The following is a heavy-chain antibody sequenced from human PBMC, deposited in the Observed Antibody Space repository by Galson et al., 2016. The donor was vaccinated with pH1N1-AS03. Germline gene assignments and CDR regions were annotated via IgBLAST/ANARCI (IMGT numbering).Heavy chain of an antibody. CDR3: ARGHSSGGQTRRKDV. V-gene: IGHV1-18*01. J-gene: IGHJ6*02. CDR1: GYIFSTYG. D-gene: IGHD6-19*01. Sequence: SVKVSCKASGYIFSTYGISWVRQAPGQGLEWMGWISAYNGNTNYARKLQGRVTMTTDTSTSTAYMELRSLRSDDTAVYYCARGHSSGGQTRRKDVWGQGTTVTVSS. CDR2: ISAYNGNT.